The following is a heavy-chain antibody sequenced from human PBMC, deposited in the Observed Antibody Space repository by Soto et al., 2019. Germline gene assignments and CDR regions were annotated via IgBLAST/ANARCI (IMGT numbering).Heavy chain of an antibody. CDR1: GFTFSSYG. Sequence: GGSLRLSCAASGFTFSSYGMHWVRQAPGKGLEWVAVIWYDGSNKYYADSVKGRFTISRDNSKNTLYLQMNSLRAEDTAVYYCARERDSSSSLYYYGMDVWGQGTTVTVSS. CDR3: ARERDSSSSLYYYGMDV. J-gene: IGHJ6*02. D-gene: IGHD6-6*01. CDR2: IWYDGSNK. V-gene: IGHV3-33*01.